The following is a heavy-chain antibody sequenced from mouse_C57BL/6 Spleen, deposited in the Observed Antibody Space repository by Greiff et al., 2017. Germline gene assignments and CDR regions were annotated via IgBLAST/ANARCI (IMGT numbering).Heavy chain of an antibody. J-gene: IGHJ1*03. Sequence: VQLVESGGGLLKPGGSLKLSCAASGFTFSDYGMHWVRQAPEKGLEWVAYISSGSSTIYYADTVKGRFTISRDNAKNTLFLQMTSLRSEDTAMYYCAKGERPWYFDVWGTGTTVTVSS. CDR3: AKGERPWYFDV. CDR2: ISSGSSTI. V-gene: IGHV5-17*01. CDR1: GFTFSDYG.